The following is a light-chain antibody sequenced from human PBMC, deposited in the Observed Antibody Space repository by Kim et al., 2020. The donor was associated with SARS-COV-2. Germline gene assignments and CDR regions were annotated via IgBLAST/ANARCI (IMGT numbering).Light chain of an antibody. CDR1: QSVSIN. J-gene: IGKJ2*03. CDR3: QQTFSTQYS. V-gene: IGKV1-39*01. Sequence: DIEMTQSPSALSASVGDRVTISCRASQSVSINLNWYQQRPGKAPRLLISAASNLQSGVPSRFSGSGSGTGFTLTISSLQPKDFGSYYCQQTFSTQYSFGQGTKLEI. CDR2: AAS.